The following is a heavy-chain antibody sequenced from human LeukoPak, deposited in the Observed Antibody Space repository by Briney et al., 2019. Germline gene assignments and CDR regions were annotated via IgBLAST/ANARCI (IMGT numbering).Heavy chain of an antibody. V-gene: IGHV4-4*07. Sequence: ASETLSLTCTVSGGSITSYYWSCIRQPAGKGLEWIGRIHTSGITNYNPSLKSRVTMSVDTSKNQFSLKLSSVTAADTAVYYCARSGIAYILGYFDYWGQGTLVTVSS. CDR2: IHTSGIT. D-gene: IGHD6-13*01. CDR3: ARSGIAYILGYFDY. CDR1: GGSITSYY. J-gene: IGHJ4*02.